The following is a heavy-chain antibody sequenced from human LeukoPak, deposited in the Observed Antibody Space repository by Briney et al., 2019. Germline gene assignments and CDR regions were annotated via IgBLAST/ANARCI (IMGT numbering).Heavy chain of an antibody. CDR2: ISGSGGST. CDR1: GFTFSSYA. Sequence: GGSLRLSCAASGFTFSSYAMSWVRQAPGKGLEWVSAISGSGGSTYYADSVKGRFTISRDNSKNTLYLQMNSLRAEDTAVYYCARGGHYFASGSYGYFDYWGQGTLVTVSS. V-gene: IGHV3-23*01. J-gene: IGHJ4*02. CDR3: ARGGHYFASGSYGYFDY. D-gene: IGHD3-10*01.